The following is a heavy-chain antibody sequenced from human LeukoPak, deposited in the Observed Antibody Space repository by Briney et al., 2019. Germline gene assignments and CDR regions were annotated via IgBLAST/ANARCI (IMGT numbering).Heavy chain of an antibody. Sequence: SETLSLTCAVSGASITNNWWSWVRQSPGKGLEWIGEIHQDGEPHYNTSLTSRVTLSLDSAQNQFSLKLTSVTAADTAVYFCARDNPRTTGYSSGSTFDFWGQGILVTVSS. CDR2: IHQDGEP. V-gene: IGHV4-4*02. J-gene: IGHJ4*02. CDR1: GASITNNW. D-gene: IGHD6-19*01. CDR3: ARDNPRTTGYSSGSTFDF.